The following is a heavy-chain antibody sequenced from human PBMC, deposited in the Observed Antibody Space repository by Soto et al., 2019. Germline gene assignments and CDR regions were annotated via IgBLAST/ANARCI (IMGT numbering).Heavy chain of an antibody. V-gene: IGHV1-69*01. Sequence: QVQLVQSGAEVKKPGSSVKVSCKASGGTLSSYAISWVRQAPGQGLEWMGGIIPFFGSADYAQNFQGRVTITADDSTSTASMELSSLKSEDTAVYYCARSRSITGTTVYYYYYNLDVWGQGTTVTVSS. CDR3: ARSRSITGTTVYYYYYNLDV. J-gene: IGHJ6*02. CDR1: GGTLSSYA. CDR2: IIPFFGSA. D-gene: IGHD1-20*01.